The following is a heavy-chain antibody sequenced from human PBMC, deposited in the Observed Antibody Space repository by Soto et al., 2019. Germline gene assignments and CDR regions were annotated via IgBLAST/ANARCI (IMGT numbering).Heavy chain of an antibody. D-gene: IGHD3-3*01. J-gene: IGHJ4*02. CDR3: AKRRLRRLRFLETH. CDR1: GDSMSNTNW. CDR2: IYHSGST. V-gene: IGHV4-4*02. Sequence: QVQLQESGPGLVKPSGTLSLTCAVSGDSMSNTNWWSWVRQPPGKGLEWIGEIYHSGSTNYNPSLKSRVTMSVDKSKNQFSLNLTSVTAADTAVYYWAKRRLRRLRFLETHWGQGTLVTVAS.